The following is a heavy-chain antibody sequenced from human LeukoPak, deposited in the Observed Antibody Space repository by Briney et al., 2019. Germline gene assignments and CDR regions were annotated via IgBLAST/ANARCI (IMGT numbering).Heavy chain of an antibody. V-gene: IGHV1-46*01. J-gene: IGHJ4*02. D-gene: IGHD2-15*01. CDR3: ARGACSGGSCYSSRGPFDY. Sequence: ASVKVSCKASGYTFTSYYMHWVRQAPGQGLEWMGIINPSGGSTSYAQKLQGRVTMTRDTSTSTVYMELSSLRSEDTAVYYCARGACSGGSCYSSRGPFDYWGQGTLVTVSS. CDR2: INPSGGST. CDR1: GYTFTSYY.